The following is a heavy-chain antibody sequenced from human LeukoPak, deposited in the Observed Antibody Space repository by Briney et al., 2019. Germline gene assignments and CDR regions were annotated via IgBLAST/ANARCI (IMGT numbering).Heavy chain of an antibody. Sequence: PGGSLRLSCAASGFTFSSYTMNWVREPPGKGLEWVSNIGTSSTTIYYADSVKGRFTISRDNAKNSLYLQMNSLRAEDTAVYYCAKAGYSSSWYDAFDIWGQGTMVTVSS. D-gene: IGHD6-13*01. CDR1: GFTFSSYT. V-gene: IGHV3-48*01. CDR2: IGTSSTTI. CDR3: AKAGYSSSWYDAFDI. J-gene: IGHJ3*02.